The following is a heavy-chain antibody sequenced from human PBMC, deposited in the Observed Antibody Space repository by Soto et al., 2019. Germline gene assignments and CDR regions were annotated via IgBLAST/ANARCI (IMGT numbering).Heavy chain of an antibody. J-gene: IGHJ4*02. D-gene: IGHD5-18*01. V-gene: IGHV1-18*01. CDR2: IGGYKGNT. Sequence: QVQLVQSGAEVREPGASVKVSCKASGYTFTNYGVSWVRQAPGQGLEWIGWIGGYKGNTNYAQKLKGRVTLTTDTSTSTAYMELRSLRSDDTAVYYCAPHTLDTGMPSGYWGQGTLVTVSS. CDR1: GYTFTNYG. CDR3: APHTLDTGMPSGY.